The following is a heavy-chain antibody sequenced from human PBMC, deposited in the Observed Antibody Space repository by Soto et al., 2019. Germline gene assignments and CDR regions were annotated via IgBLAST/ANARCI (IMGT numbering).Heavy chain of an antibody. J-gene: IGHJ3*02. CDR3: ARGDSALELVTYAFDI. CDR1: GFTFSSYT. CDR2: ISSSSSYI. D-gene: IGHD1-7*01. Sequence: GGSLRLSCAASGFTFSSYTMNWVRQAPGKGLEWVSSISSSSSYIYYADSVKGRFTISRDNAKISLYLQMNSLRAEDTAVYYCARGDSALELVTYAFDIWGQGTMVTVSS. V-gene: IGHV3-21*01.